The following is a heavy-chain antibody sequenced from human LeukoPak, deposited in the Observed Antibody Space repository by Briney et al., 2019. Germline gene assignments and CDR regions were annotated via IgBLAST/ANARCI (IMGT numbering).Heavy chain of an antibody. CDR1: GFTFDDYA. Sequence: PGGSLRLSCAASGFTFDDYAMHWVPQAPGKGLEWVSLISWDGGSTYYADSVKGRFTISRDNSKNSLYLQMNSLRAEDTALYYCAKDKHSSSWYSGFDYWGQGTLVTVSS. D-gene: IGHD6-13*01. CDR2: ISWDGGST. J-gene: IGHJ4*02. V-gene: IGHV3-43D*03. CDR3: AKDKHSSSWYSGFDY.